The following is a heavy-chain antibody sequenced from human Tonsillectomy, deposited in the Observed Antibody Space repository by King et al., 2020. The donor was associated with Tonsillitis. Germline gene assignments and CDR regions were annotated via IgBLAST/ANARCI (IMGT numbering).Heavy chain of an antibody. CDR1: GGSISSSAYY. Sequence: LQLQESGPGLVKPSETLSLTCTVSGGSISSSAYYWGWIRQPPWQGLEWIGSIYYSVSTYYNPSLKSRVTISADTSTNQFSLKLRSVTAADTAVYYCARLNVGIHYYYYMDVWGRGTTVTVSS. CDR2: IYYSVST. D-gene: IGHD6-13*01. V-gene: IGHV4-39*01. CDR3: ARLNVGIHYYYYMDV. J-gene: IGHJ6*03.